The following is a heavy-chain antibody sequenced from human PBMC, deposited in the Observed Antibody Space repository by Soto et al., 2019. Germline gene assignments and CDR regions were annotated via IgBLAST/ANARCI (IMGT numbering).Heavy chain of an antibody. D-gene: IGHD2-2*01. J-gene: IGHJ5*02. V-gene: IGHV1-69*02. Sequence: SVKVSCKASGGTFSSYTISWVRQAPGQGLEWMGRIIPILGIANYAQKFQGRVTITADKSTSTAYMELSSLRSEDTAVYYCARARYCSITSCYRVHGTGFDPWGQGTLVTVSS. CDR2: IIPILGIA. CDR3: ARARYCSITSCYRVHGTGFDP. CDR1: GGTFSSYT.